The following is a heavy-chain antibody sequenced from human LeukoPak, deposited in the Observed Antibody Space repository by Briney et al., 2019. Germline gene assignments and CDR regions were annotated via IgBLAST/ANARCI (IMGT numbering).Heavy chain of an antibody. D-gene: IGHD6-19*01. Sequence: SQTLSLTCAISGDSVSSNSAAWNWIRQSPSRGLEWLGRTYYRSKWYNDYAVPVKSRITINPDTSKNQFSLQLNSVTPEDTAVYYCARDLRGWYGRREAFDIWGQGTMVTVSS. J-gene: IGHJ3*02. CDR3: ARDLRGWYGRREAFDI. V-gene: IGHV6-1*01. CDR1: GDSVSSNSAA. CDR2: TYYRSKWYN.